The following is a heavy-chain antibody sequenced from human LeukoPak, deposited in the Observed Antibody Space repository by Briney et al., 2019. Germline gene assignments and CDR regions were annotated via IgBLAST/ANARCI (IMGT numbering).Heavy chain of an antibody. CDR1: GGSFSGYY. J-gene: IGHJ6*03. V-gene: IGHV4-34*01. Sequence: SETLSLTCAVYGGSFSGYYWSWIRQPPGKGQEWIGEINHSGSTNYNPSLKSRVTISVDTSKNQFSLKLSSVTAADTAVYYCARGGVGGYYYYYMDVWGKGTTVTVSS. CDR3: ARGGVGGYYYYYMDV. D-gene: IGHD3-16*01. CDR2: INHSGST.